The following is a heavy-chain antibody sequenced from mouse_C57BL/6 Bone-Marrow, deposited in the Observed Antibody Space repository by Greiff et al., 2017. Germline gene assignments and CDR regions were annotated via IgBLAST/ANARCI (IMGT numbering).Heavy chain of an antibody. CDR3: AIGAYYSNCERCAY. D-gene: IGHD2-5*01. V-gene: IGHV1-74*01. CDR1: GYTFTSYW. CDR2: IHPSDSDT. J-gene: IGHJ3*01. Sequence: QVQLQQPGAELVKPGASVKVSCKASGYTFTSYWMHWVKQRPGQGLEWIGRIHPSDSDTNYNQKFKGKATLTVDKSSSTAYMQLSSLTSEDSAVYYCAIGAYYSNCERCAYWGQGTLVTVSA.